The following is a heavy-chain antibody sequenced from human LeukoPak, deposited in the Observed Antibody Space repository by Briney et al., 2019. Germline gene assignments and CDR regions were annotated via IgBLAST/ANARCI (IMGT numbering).Heavy chain of an antibody. CDR3: ARGRYCSSTSCLPHDY. CDR2: ISAYNGNA. V-gene: IGHV1-18*01. J-gene: IGHJ4*02. Sequence: ASVKVSCKTSGYTFITYGISWVRQAPGQGLEWMGWISAYNGNAVYVPNFQGRVTMTRDTSISTAYMELSRLRSDDTAVYYCARGRYCSSTSCLPHDYWGQGTLVTVSS. CDR1: GYTFITYG. D-gene: IGHD2-2*01.